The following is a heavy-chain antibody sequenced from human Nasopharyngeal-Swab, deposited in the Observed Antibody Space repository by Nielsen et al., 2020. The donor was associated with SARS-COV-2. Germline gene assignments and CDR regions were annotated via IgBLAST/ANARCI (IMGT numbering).Heavy chain of an antibody. J-gene: IGHJ6*03. Sequence: GESLKISCKGSGYSFTDYWIGWVHQMPGKGLEWMGIIYPGDSDTRYSPSFQGQVTISADKSISTAYLQWSSLKASDTAMYYCARLPANHYYYYMDVWGKGTTVAVSS. CDR3: ARLPANHYYYYMDV. CDR1: GYSFTDYW. CDR2: IYPGDSDT. D-gene: IGHD4/OR15-4a*01. V-gene: IGHV5-51*07.